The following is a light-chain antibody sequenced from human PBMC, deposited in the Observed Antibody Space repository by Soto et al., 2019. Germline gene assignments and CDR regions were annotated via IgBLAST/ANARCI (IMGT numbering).Light chain of an antibody. CDR2: AAS. V-gene: IGKV1-39*01. CDR3: QQSYSTRYT. J-gene: IGKJ2*01. CDR1: QSISSY. Sequence: DIQMTQSPSSLSASVGDRVTITCRASQSISSYLNWYQQKPGQAPKLLIYAASSLQSWVPSRFSGSGSGTCFTITISTLKPEDFASYYCQQSYSTRYTFGQRNKLEIK.